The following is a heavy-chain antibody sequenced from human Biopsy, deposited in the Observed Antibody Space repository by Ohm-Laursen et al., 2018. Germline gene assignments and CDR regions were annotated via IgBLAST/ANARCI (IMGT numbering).Heavy chain of an antibody. CDR2: IYYSGST. J-gene: IGHJ6*02. V-gene: IGHV4-59*12. CDR1: DGSINSYY. Sequence: GTLSLTWTVSDGSINSYYWNWIRQPPGKRLEWIGNIYYSGSTNFNPSLKSRVTISVDTAKKQFSLSLRSVTAADTAVYYCARVPLPGIGAAYQGRFLYGMDVWGQGTTVSVSS. D-gene: IGHD6-13*01. CDR3: ARVPLPGIGAAYQGRFLYGMDV.